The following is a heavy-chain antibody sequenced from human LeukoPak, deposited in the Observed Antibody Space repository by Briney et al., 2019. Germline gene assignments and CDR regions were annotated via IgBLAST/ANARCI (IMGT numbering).Heavy chain of an antibody. V-gene: IGHV4-59*08. CDR3: ARRRKLQGSIAVAAGDAFDI. CDR1: GGSISDYY. D-gene: IGHD6-19*01. Sequence: PSETLSLTCTVSGGSISDYYWNWIRQPPGERLEWIGYTYFGGRTNYNPSFQSRVTISVATSKTQFSLKLTSVTAADTAVYYCARRRKLQGSIAVAAGDAFDIWGHGTMVTVSS. J-gene: IGHJ3*02. CDR2: TYFGGRT.